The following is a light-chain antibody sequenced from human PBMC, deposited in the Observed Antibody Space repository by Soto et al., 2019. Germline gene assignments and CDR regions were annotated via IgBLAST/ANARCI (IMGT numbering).Light chain of an antibody. CDR1: QSVSSF. CDR3: QQYGSSPWT. Sequence: ETVLTQSPATLSLSPGEGATLSCRASQSVSSFLAWYQQKPGQAPRLLIYGASTRATGIPARFSGSGSGTEFTLTISSLQSEDFAVYYCQQYGSSPWTFGQGTKVDIK. J-gene: IGKJ1*01. CDR2: GAS. V-gene: IGKV3-15*01.